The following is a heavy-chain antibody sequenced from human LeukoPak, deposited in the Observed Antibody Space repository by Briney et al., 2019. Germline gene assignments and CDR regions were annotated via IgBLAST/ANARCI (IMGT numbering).Heavy chain of an antibody. V-gene: IGHV3-30-3*01. CDR3: AEDKFGY. J-gene: IGHJ4*02. CDR2: ISYDGSNK. CDR1: GFTFSSYA. D-gene: IGHD3-10*01. Sequence: PGGSLRLSCAASGFTFSSYAMHWVRQAPGKGLEWVAVISYDGSNKYYADSVKGRFTISRDNSKNTLYLQMNSLRAEDTAVYYCAEDKFGYWGQGTLVTVSS.